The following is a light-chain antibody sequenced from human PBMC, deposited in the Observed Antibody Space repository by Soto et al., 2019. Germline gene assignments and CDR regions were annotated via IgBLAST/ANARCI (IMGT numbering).Light chain of an antibody. Sequence: QLVLTQPPSASGSPGQSVTISCTGTSSDVGGYNYVSWYQQHPGKAPKLMIYEVSKRPSGVPDRFSGSKSGNTASLTVSGLQAEDEADFYCSSYAGSYRYVFGAGTQLTVL. CDR3: SSYAGSYRYV. CDR2: EVS. J-gene: IGLJ1*01. V-gene: IGLV2-8*01. CDR1: SSDVGGYNY.